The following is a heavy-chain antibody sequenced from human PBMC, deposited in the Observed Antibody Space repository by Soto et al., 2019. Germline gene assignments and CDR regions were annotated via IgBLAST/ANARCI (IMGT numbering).Heavy chain of an antibody. CDR3: ARDPAPYSSGPSGGP. CDR2: ISYDGSNK. D-gene: IGHD6-19*01. J-gene: IGHJ5*02. Sequence: GGSLRLSCAASGLTFSSYAMHWVRQAPGKGLEWVAVISYDGSNKYYADSVKGRFTISRDNSKNTLYLQMNSLRAEDTAVYYCARDPAPYSSGPSGGPWGRGTLVTVSS. CDR1: GLTFSSYA. V-gene: IGHV3-30-3*01.